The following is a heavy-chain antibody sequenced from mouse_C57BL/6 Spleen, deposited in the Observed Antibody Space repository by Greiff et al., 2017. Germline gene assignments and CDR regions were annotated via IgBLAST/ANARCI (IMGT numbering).Heavy chain of an antibody. J-gene: IGHJ2*01. CDR1: GYTFTDYN. Sequence: VQLKESGPELVKPGASVKMSCKASGYTFTDYNMHWVKQSHGKSLEWIGYITPNNGGTYCNQKFKGKATLTVNKSSSTAYMELRSLTSEDSAVYYCASSYYYGSSYDYFDYWGQGTTLTVSS. CDR2: ITPNNGGT. D-gene: IGHD1-1*01. CDR3: ASSYYYGSSYDYFDY. V-gene: IGHV1-22*01.